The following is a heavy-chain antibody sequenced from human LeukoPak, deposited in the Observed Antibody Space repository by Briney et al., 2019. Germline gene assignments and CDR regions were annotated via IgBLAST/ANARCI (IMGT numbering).Heavy chain of an antibody. J-gene: IGHJ3*02. CDR1: GGSISSSSYY. V-gene: IGHV4-39*07. CDR2: IYYSGST. Sequence: SETLSLTCTVSGGSISSSSYYWGWIRRPPGKGLEWIGSIYYSGSTYYNPSLKSRVTISVDTSKNQFSLKLSSVTAADTAVYYCARAKGAFDIWGQGTMVTVSS. CDR3: ARAKGAFDI.